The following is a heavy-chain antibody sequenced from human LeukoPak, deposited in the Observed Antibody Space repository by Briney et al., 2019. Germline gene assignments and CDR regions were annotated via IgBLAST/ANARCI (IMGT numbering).Heavy chain of an antibody. V-gene: IGHV4-38-2*02. CDR3: ARDRSSAYDIGV. D-gene: IGHD6-6*01. J-gene: IGHJ4*02. Sequence: SETLSLTCAVSGYSISSGYCWGWIRQPPGKGLEWIGSIYHSGSTYYNPSLKGRVTISVDTSKNQFSLKVSSVTAADTAVYYCARDRSSAYDIGVWGQGTLVTVSS. CDR2: IYHSGST. CDR1: GYSISSGYC.